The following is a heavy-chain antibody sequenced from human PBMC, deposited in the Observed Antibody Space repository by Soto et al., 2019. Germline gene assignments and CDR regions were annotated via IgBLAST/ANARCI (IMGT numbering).Heavy chain of an antibody. Sequence: SETLSLTCTVSGASISGYYWSWIRKSAGKGLEWIGRLYATGTTDYNHSLKSRVMMSVDTSKKQFSLKLRSVTAADTAVYYCVRDGTKTLRDWFDPWGQGISVNVS. CDR1: GASISGYY. CDR3: VRDGTKTLRDWFDP. J-gene: IGHJ5*02. V-gene: IGHV4-4*07. D-gene: IGHD1-1*01. CDR2: LYATGTT.